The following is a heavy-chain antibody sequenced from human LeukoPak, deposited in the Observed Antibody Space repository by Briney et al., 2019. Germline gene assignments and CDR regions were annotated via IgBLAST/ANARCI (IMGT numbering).Heavy chain of an antibody. J-gene: IGHJ4*02. V-gene: IGHV1-58*02. CDR3: AASFGGPYDY. D-gene: IGHD3-16*01. CDR1: GFTFTSSA. Sequence: SVKVSCKASGFTFTSSAMQWVQQARGQRLEWIGWIVVVNGNTNYAQKFQERVTITRDMSTSTAYMELSSLRSEDTAVYYCAASFGGPYDYWGQGTLVTVSS. CDR2: IVVVNGNT.